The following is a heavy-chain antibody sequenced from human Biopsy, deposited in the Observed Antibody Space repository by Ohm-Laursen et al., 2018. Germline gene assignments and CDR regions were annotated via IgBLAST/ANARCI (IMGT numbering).Heavy chain of an antibody. CDR2: FAPENGKT. J-gene: IGHJ4*02. V-gene: IGHV1-24*01. D-gene: IGHD1-1*01. Sequence: GASVKVSCKISGYTLTKLSMHWVRQAPGKGLEWMGGFAPENGKTVYAQNFQARVSMTEDTSTDTAYMELRSLRSEGTAVYYCAADINVWNVNYWGQGTQVTVSS. CDR1: GYTLTKLS. CDR3: AADINVWNVNY.